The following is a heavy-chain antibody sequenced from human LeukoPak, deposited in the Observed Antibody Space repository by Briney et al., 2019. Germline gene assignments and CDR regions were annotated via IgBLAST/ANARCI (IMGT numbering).Heavy chain of an antibody. CDR2: ISYDGTNK. CDR1: GFTFSTYW. D-gene: IGHD3-16*01. V-gene: IGHV3-30*06. J-gene: IGHJ6*03. CDR3: ARDQGSLPVWFYYYMDV. Sequence: GGSLRLSCVVSGFTFSTYWMSWVRQAPGKGLEWLAVISYDGTNKYYADSVKGRFTISRDNSKNTLYLQMNSLRDEDTAVYYCARDQGSLPVWFYYYMDVWGSGTTVTVSS.